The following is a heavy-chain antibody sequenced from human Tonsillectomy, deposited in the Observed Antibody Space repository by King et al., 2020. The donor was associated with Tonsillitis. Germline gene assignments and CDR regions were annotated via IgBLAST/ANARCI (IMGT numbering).Heavy chain of an antibody. D-gene: IGHD3-22*01. CDR3: AREEAPMIVGD. J-gene: IGHJ4*02. Sequence: VQLVESGGGVVQPGRSLRLSCAASGFTFSSYAMHWVRQAPGKGLEWVAVISDYGSNKYYADYVKGRFTISRDNSKNTLYMKMNSLRAEDTAVYYCAREEAPMIVGDWGQGTLVTVSS. V-gene: IGHV3-30*04. CDR2: ISDYGSNK. CDR1: GFTFSSYA.